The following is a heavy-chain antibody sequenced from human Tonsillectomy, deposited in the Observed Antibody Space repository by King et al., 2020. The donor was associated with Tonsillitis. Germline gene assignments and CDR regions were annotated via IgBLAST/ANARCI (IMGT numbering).Heavy chain of an antibody. J-gene: IGHJ5*01. CDR1: GFTFSSYA. Sequence: HVQLVESGGGVVQPGRSLRLSCEASGFTFSSYAFHWVRQAPGKGLEWLAIISYDSNNKYYADSVKGRFTISRDNSNNTLYLQMNSLRPEDTALYYCARVSPLYIFHGVCDSWGLGTLVTVSS. CDR2: ISYDSNNK. CDR3: ARVSPLYIFHGVCDS. D-gene: IGHD2-8*01. V-gene: IGHV3-30-3*01.